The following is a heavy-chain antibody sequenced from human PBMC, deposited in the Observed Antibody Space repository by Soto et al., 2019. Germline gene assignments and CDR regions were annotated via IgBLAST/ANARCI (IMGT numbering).Heavy chain of an antibody. CDR3: ASTYSTSWYWFDP. CDR2: IFSIAEK. CDR1: GFSLSNAGLG. J-gene: IGHJ5*02. Sequence: QVTVKESGPVLVKPTETLTLTCTVSGFSLSNAGLGVSWIRQPPGKALEWLAHIFSIAEKSYSTTLKIRLTISKDTSKSQVVLIMTNMDPVDTATYYCASTYSTSWYWFDPWGQGTLVTVSS. V-gene: IGHV2-26*04. D-gene: IGHD6-13*01.